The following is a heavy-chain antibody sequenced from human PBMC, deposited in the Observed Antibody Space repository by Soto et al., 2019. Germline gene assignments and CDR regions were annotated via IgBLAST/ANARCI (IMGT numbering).Heavy chain of an antibody. CDR1: GFTFSSYC. D-gene: IGHD3-9*01. J-gene: IGHJ6*02. CDR3: ARDRPHYDILTGYDRYYYYGMDV. V-gene: IGHV3-48*02. CDR2: ISSSSSTI. Sequence: GGSRRLSCAASGFTFSSYCMNWVRRAAGKGLEWVSYISSSSSTIYYADSVKGRFTISRDNAKNSLYLQMNSLRDEDTAVYYCARDRPHYDILTGYDRYYYYGMDVWGQGTTVTVSS.